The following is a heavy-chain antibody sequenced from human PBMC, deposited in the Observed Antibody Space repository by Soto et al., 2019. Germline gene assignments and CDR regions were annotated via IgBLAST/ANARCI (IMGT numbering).Heavy chain of an antibody. CDR3: ARPKTDYDSIGGEGDAFDI. CDR1: GYSFTIYC. V-gene: IGHV5-10-1*01. CDR2: IDPSDSYT. J-gene: IGHJ3*02. Sequence: PGESLKISCKSSGYSFTIYCISWVLQMPWKGLEWMGRIDPSDSYTNYSPSFQGHVTISADKSISTAYLQWSSLKASDTAMYYCARPKTDYDSIGGEGDAFDIWGQGTMVTVSS. D-gene: IGHD3-22*01.